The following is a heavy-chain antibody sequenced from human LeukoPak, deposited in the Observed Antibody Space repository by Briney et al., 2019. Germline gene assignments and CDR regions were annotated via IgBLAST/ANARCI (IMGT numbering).Heavy chain of an antibody. J-gene: IGHJ6*02. CDR1: GGSISSYY. Sequence: PSETLSLTCTVSGGSISSYYWSWIRQPPGKGLEWIGYIYYSGSTNYNPSLKSRVTISVDTSKNQFSLKLSSVTAADTAVYYCARLTAVAGTGYYYGMDVWGQGTLVTVSS. CDR3: ARLTAVAGTGYYYGMDV. D-gene: IGHD6-19*01. V-gene: IGHV4-59*08. CDR2: IYYSGST.